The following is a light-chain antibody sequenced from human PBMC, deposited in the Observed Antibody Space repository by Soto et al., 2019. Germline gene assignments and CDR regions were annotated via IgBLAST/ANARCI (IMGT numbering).Light chain of an antibody. CDR1: QSISSW. CDR3: QQYNSYST. V-gene: IGKV1-5*03. CDR2: KAS. Sequence: DIQMTQSPSTLSASVGDRVTITCRASQSISSWLAWYKQKPGKAPKLLIYKASSLESGVPSRFSGSGSGTEFTLTIRSLQPDDFAADYCQQYNSYSTFGQGTKVDIK. J-gene: IGKJ1*01.